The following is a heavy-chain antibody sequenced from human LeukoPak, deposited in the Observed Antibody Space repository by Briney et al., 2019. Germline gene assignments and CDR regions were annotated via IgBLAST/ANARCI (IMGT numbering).Heavy chain of an antibody. CDR1: GLTFSSYS. D-gene: IGHD6-13*01. J-gene: IGHJ5*02. V-gene: IGHV3-21*01. CDR3: ARDVGGSSWYDP. CDR2: ISSSSSYI. Sequence: GGSLRLSCAASGLTFSSYSMNWVRQAPGKGLEWVSSISSSSSYIYYADSVKGRFTISRDNAKNSLYLQMNGLRAEDTAVYYCARDVGGSSWYDPWGQGTLVTVSS.